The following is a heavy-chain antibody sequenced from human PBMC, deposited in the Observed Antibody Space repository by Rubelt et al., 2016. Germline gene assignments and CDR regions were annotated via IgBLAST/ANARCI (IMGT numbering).Heavy chain of an antibody. Sequence: EVQLVESGGGLIQPGGSLRLSCAASGFTVSNNYINWVRQAPGKGLEWFSRISSDGISTAYADSVKGRFTGSRDNGKNTLYLQMNSLRAEDTAVDYCARGPGYWGQGTLVTVSS. CDR3: ARGPGY. CDR1: GFTVSNNY. V-gene: IGHV3-74*02. J-gene: IGHJ4*02. CDR2: ISSDGIST.